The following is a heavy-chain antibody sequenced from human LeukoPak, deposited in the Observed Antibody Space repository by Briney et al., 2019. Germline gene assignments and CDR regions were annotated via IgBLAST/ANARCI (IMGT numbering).Heavy chain of an antibody. CDR3: ARHKRLRYFHYFDY. D-gene: IGHD3-9*01. V-gene: IGHV4-34*01. Sequence: PSETLSLTCAVYGGSFSGYYWSWIRQPPGKGLEWIGEINHSGSTNYNPSLKSRVIISVDTSKNQFSLKLSSVTAADTAVYYCARHKRLRYFHYFDYWGQGTLVTVSS. CDR1: GGSFSGYY. CDR2: INHSGST. J-gene: IGHJ4*02.